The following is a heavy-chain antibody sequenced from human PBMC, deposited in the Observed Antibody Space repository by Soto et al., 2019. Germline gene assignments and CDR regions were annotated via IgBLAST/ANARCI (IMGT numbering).Heavy chain of an antibody. J-gene: IGHJ3*01. CDR1: GFTFGDYA. Sequence: GGSLRLSCTASGFTFGDYAMSWVRQAPGKGLEWVGFIRSKGSGGTSEYAASVKGRFSFSRDDSKSIAYLQMNSLKIEDTAVYYCTRDQPITPWGQGTMVTVAS. V-gene: IGHV3-49*04. D-gene: IGHD3-10*01. CDR3: TRDQPITP. CDR2: IRSKGSGGTS.